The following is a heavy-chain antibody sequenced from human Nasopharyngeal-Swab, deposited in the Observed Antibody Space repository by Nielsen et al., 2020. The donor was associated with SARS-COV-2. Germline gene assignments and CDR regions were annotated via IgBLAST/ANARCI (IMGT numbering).Heavy chain of an antibody. Sequence: GGSLRLSCAASGSTFSSYSMNWVRQAPGKGLEWVSSISSSSSYIYYADSVKGRFTISRDNAKNSLYLQMNSLRAEDTAVYYCARVTGYSGYGCYDYWGQGTLVTVSS. CDR3: ARVTGYSGYGCYDY. V-gene: IGHV3-21*01. J-gene: IGHJ4*02. D-gene: IGHD5-12*01. CDR2: ISSSSSYI. CDR1: GSTFSSYS.